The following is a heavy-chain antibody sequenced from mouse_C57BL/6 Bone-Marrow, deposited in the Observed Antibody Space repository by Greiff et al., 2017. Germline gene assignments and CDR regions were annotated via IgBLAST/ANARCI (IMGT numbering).Heavy chain of an antibody. CDR2: IHPNSGST. CDR1: GYTFTSYW. D-gene: IGHD1-1*01. V-gene: IGHV1-64*01. J-gene: IGHJ1*03. CDR3: AKDYGSHWYFDV. Sequence: VQLQQPGAELVKPGASVKLSCKASGYTFTSYWMHWVKQRPGQGLEWIGMIHPNSGSTNYNEKFKSKATLTVDKSSSTAYMQLSSLTSEDSAVYYCAKDYGSHWYFDVWGTGTTVTVSS.